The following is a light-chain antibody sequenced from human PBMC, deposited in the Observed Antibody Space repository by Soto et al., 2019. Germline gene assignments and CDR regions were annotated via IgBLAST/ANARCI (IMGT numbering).Light chain of an antibody. CDR1: QSVNIN. CDR3: QQYNNWLWT. Sequence: SPGTMSLSPRERATLSCRASQSVNINYFAWYQQKPGQAPRILIYGASNRAAGIPARFSGSGSGTELTLTISSLQSEDFAVYYCQQYNNWLWTFGQGTKVDIK. CDR2: GAS. J-gene: IGKJ1*01. V-gene: IGKV3-15*01.